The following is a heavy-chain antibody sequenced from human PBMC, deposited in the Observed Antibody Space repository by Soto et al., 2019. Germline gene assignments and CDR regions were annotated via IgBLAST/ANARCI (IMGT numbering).Heavy chain of an antibody. V-gene: IGHV3-66*01. D-gene: IGHD1-1*01. CDR1: GVTVNSNY. J-gene: IGHJ5*02. CDR2: LYSGGAT. CDR3: ARDRNTKNWFDP. Sequence: EVQLVESGGDLVQAGGSPRLSCAASGVTVNSNYMSWVRQAPGKGLEWVSVLYSGGATYYADSVKGRFTISRDNSKNTVYLQMNSLRVEDTAVYYCARDRNTKNWFDPWGQGTLVTVSS.